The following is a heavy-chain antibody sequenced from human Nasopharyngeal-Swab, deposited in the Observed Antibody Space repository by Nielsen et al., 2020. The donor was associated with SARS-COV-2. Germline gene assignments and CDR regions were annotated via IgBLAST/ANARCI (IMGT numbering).Heavy chain of an antibody. CDR2: INHSGST. J-gene: IGHJ6*02. V-gene: IGHV4-34*01. CDR3: ARGQPVTTFYYYYGMDV. CDR1: GGSFSGHY. D-gene: IGHD4-17*01. Sequence: SQTLSLTCAAYGGSFSGHYWSWIRQPPGKGLEWIGEINHSGSTNYNPSLKSRVTISVDTSKNQFSLKLSSVTAADTAVYYCARGQPVTTFYYYYGMDVWGQGTTVTVSS.